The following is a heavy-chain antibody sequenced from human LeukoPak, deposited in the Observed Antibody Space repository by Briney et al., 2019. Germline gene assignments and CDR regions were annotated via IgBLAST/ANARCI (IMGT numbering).Heavy chain of an antibody. CDR1: GFTFSSYW. V-gene: IGHV3-7*01. Sequence: GGSLRLSCAASGFTFSSYWMSWVRQAPGKGLEWVANIKQDGSEKYYVDSVKGRFTISRDNAKNSLYLQMNSLRAEDTAVYYCAGDGVTGPSVCDPWGQGTLVTVSS. CDR3: AGDGVTGPSVCDP. CDR2: IKQDGSEK. J-gene: IGHJ5*02. D-gene: IGHD1-20*01.